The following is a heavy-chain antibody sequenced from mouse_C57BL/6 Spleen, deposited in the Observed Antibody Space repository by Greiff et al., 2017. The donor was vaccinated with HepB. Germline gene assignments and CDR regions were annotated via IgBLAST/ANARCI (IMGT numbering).Heavy chain of an antibody. CDR1: GFNIKDDY. Sequence: EVQLQQSGAELVRPGASVKLSCTASGFNIKDDYMPWVKQRPEQGLEWIGWIDPENGDTEYASKFQGKATITADTSSNTAYLQLSSLTSEDTAVYYCTKYYYGSSRFAYWGQGTLVTVSA. V-gene: IGHV14-4*01. D-gene: IGHD1-1*01. CDR3: TKYYYGSSRFAY. CDR2: IDPENGDT. J-gene: IGHJ3*01.